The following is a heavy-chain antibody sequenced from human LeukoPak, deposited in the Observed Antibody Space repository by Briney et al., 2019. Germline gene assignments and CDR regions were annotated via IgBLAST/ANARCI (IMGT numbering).Heavy chain of an antibody. Sequence: GSLRLSCAASGFTFSNCAMSWVRQAPEKGLEWVPGISGSGSSTYYADSVKGRFTISRDNSENTLSLQMNSLRADDTAIYYCAKSCNSGNCYYNYWGQGTLVTVSS. CDR2: ISGSGSST. J-gene: IGHJ4*02. CDR1: GFTFSNCA. CDR3: AKSCNSGNCYYNY. V-gene: IGHV3-23*01. D-gene: IGHD2/OR15-2a*01.